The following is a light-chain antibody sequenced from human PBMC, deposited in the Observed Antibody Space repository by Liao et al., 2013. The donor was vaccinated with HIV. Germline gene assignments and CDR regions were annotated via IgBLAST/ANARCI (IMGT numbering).Light chain of an antibody. Sequence: SYVLTQPPSVSVAPGKTARITCGGKNIGSKSVHWYQQKPGQAPVMVISHDSERPSGIPERFSGSNSGNTATLTISRVEAGDEADYYCQVWDSNRDLWVFGGGTKLTVL. J-gene: IGLJ3*02. V-gene: IGLV3-21*01. CDR2: HDS. CDR3: QVWDSNRDLWV. CDR1: NIGSKS.